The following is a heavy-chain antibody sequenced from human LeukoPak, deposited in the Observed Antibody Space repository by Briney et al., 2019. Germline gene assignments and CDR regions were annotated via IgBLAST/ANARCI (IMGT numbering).Heavy chain of an antibody. J-gene: IGHJ4*02. V-gene: IGHV1-2*02. CDR3: ARARCGSYFNY. D-gene: IGHD1-26*01. CDR1: GYTFTGYY. Sequence: ASVKVSCKSSGYTFTGYYMHWVRQAPGQGLEWMGWINPNSGGTNYAQKFQGRVTMTRDTSISTAYMELSRLRSDDTAVYYCARARCGSYFNYWGQRTLVTVSS. CDR2: INPNSGGT.